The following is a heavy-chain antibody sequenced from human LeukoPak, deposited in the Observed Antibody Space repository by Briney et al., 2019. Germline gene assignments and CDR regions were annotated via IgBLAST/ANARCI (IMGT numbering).Heavy chain of an antibody. V-gene: IGHV3-7*03. D-gene: IGHD2-15*01. CDR1: GFTFSRYW. CDR2: IKQDGSEK. CDR3: ARDWWGGGRGDY. Sequence: GGSLRLSCAASGFTFSRYWMTWVRQAPGKGLEWVANIKQDGSEKYYVDSVKGRFTISRDNAMNSLYLQMNSLRAEDTAVYYCARDWWGGGRGDYWGQGTLVTVSS. J-gene: IGHJ4*02.